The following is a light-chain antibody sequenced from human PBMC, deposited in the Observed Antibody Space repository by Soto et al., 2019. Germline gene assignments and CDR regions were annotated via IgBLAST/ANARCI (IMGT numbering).Light chain of an antibody. Sequence: QSVLTQPPSVSGAPGQRVTISCTGSSSNIGAGYDVHWYQQLPGTAPKVLIYGNSNRPSGVPDRFSGSKSDTSASLAITGLQAEDEADYYCQSYDSSLSSVVFGGGTQLTVL. CDR1: SSNIGAGYD. CDR2: GNS. V-gene: IGLV1-40*01. CDR3: QSYDSSLSSVV. J-gene: IGLJ2*01.